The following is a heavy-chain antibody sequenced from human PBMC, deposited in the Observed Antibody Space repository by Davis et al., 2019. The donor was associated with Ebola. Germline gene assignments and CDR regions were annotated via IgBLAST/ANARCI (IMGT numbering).Heavy chain of an antibody. J-gene: IGHJ6*04. CDR3: ARGDDYPFYMDV. CDR2: IYYSGSP. V-gene: IGHV4-59*01. D-gene: IGHD3-16*01. CDR1: GGSISSYY. Sequence: GSLRLSCTVSGGSISSYYWSWIRQPPGKGLEWIGYIYYSGSPNYHPSLKSRVTISVDTSRTQFSLKLSSVTAADTAVYYCARGDDYPFYMDVWGKGTTVTVSS.